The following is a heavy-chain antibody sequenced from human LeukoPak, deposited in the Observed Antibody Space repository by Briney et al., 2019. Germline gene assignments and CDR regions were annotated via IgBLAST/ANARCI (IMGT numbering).Heavy chain of an antibody. CDR1: GFTFSSYA. CDR3: AKALWDYGGNQELELDY. Sequence: GGSLRLSCVVSGFTFSSYAIHWVRQAPGKGLQFVSSINSYGRSIYYADSVKGRFTISRDDSENTLYLQMNSLRAEDTAVYYCAKALWDYGGNQELELDYWGQGTLVTVSS. J-gene: IGHJ4*02. D-gene: IGHD4-23*01. CDR2: INSYGRSI. V-gene: IGHV3-64*02.